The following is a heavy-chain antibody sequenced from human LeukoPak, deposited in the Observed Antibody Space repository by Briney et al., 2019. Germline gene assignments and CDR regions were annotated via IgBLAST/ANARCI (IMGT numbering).Heavy chain of an antibody. D-gene: IGHD3-10*01. V-gene: IGHV3-7*01. Sequence: GGSLRLSCVASGFTFSSFWMSWVRQAPGKGLEWVASIKQDGSEKYYLDSVKGRFTISRDNAKNSLYLQMNSLRADDTAVFYCTRDSYGSSDYWGQGTLVTVSS. CDR2: IKQDGSEK. CDR3: TRDSYGSSDY. J-gene: IGHJ4*02. CDR1: GFTFSSFW.